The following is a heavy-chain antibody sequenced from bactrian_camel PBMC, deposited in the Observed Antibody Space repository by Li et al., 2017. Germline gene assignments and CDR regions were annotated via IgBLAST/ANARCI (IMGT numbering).Heavy chain of an antibody. CDR3: AADPDGDGYCYPPDDQD. Sequence: QLVESGGGSVQTGGSLRLSCLASNSLPNNYCMGWFRQAPGKEREGVAVIDSSGSTTYSDSVKGRFTISRDNAKNTVYLQMNNLKPEDTAMYYCAADPDGDGYCYPPDDQDWGRGTQ. J-gene: IGHJ4*01. V-gene: IGHV3S53*01. D-gene: IGHD2*01. CDR2: IDSSGST. CDR1: NSLPNNYC.